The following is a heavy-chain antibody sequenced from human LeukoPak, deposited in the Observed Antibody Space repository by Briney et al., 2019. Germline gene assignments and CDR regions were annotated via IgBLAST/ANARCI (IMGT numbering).Heavy chain of an antibody. D-gene: IGHD6-19*01. J-gene: IGHJ4*02. CDR2: IYSGGST. CDR3: ARVASGIAVAGH. V-gene: IGHV3-66*02. Sequence: GRSMRLSCAVSGFTVSSNYMSWVRQPPGKGLEWVSVIYSGGSTYYADSVKGRFTISRDNSKNTLYLQMNSLRAEDTAVYYCARVASGIAVAGHWSQGTLVTVSS. CDR1: GFTVSSNY.